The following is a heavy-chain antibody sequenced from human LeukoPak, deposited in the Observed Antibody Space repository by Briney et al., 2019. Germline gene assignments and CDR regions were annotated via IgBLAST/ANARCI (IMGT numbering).Heavy chain of an antibody. J-gene: IGHJ4*02. CDR3: VASRWSGALDF. Sequence: GGSLRLSCVGSSIRFADHWMLWVRQVPGKPPAWVARSDRDGVVREYADSVKGRFTIPRDNARNTTHLEMNRLKVEDTAIYYCVASRWSGALDFWGQGSLVTVSS. D-gene: IGHD3-3*01. CDR2: SDRDGVVR. V-gene: IGHV3-74*01. CDR1: SIRFADHW.